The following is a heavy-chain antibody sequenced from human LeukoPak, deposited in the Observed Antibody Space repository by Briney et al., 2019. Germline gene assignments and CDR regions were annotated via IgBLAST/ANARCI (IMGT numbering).Heavy chain of an antibody. Sequence: GRSLRLSCAASGFTFSSFGMHWVRQAPGKGLEWVTVTSYDGNEKYYADSVKGRFTISRDNPKNTVYLQMNSLRAEDTAVYYCATGGTRAATGRMGFWGQGTLVTVSS. CDR3: ATGGTRAATGRMGF. D-gene: IGHD6-25*01. V-gene: IGHV3-30*03. J-gene: IGHJ4*02. CDR2: TSYDGNEK. CDR1: GFTFSSFG.